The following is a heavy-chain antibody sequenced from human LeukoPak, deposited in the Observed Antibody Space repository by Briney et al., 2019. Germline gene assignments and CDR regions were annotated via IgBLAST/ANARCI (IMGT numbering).Heavy chain of an antibody. J-gene: IGHJ4*02. D-gene: IGHD2-15*01. Sequence: GGSLRLSCAASEFTFSSAWMRWVRQAPGKGLEWVGLIKSKTDGGTTDYAAPVKGRFTISRDDSKNTLYLQMNSLKTEDTAVYYCATDGRLSSHYWGQGTLVTVSS. CDR3: ATDGRLSSHY. CDR2: IKSKTDGGTT. CDR1: EFTFSSAW. V-gene: IGHV3-15*01.